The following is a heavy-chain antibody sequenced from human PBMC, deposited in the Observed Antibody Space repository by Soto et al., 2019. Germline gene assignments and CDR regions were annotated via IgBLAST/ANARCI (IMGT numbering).Heavy chain of an antibody. CDR2: IDPSDSYT. V-gene: IGHV5-10-1*01. Sequence: GESLKISCKGSGYSFTSYWISWLRQMPGKGLEWMGSIDPSDSYTNYSPSFQGHVTISADKSISTAYLQWISLKASDTAMYYCPRLSDRGYPRVYYGMDVWGQGTTVTVSS. J-gene: IGHJ6*01. D-gene: IGHD2-15*01. CDR3: PRLSDRGYPRVYYGMDV. CDR1: GYSFTSYW.